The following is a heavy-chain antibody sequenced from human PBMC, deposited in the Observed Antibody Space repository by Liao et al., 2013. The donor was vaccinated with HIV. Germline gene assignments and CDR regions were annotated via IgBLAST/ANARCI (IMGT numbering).Heavy chain of an antibody. D-gene: IGHD6-13*01. CDR1: GGSFSGYY. CDR2: INHSGST. V-gene: IGHV4-34*01. Sequence: QVQLQQWGAGLLKPSETLSLTCAVYGGSFSGYYWSWIRQPPGKGLEWIGEINHSGSTNYNPSLKSRVTISVDTSKNQFSLKLSSVTAADTAVYYCARVRPPYSSSWCDYWGQGTLVTVSS. J-gene: IGHJ4*02. CDR3: ARVRPPYSSSWCDY.